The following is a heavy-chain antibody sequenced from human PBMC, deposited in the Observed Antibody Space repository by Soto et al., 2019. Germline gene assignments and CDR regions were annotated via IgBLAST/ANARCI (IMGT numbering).Heavy chain of an antibody. V-gene: IGHV3-30-3*01. Sequence: PXGSLRLSGAASGFTFRSYAMHCVRQDPGKGLEWVAVISYDGSNKYYADSVKGRFTISRDNSKNTLYLQMNSLRAEDTAVYYCARQYYDFWSGYPHGMDVWGQGTTVTVSS. D-gene: IGHD3-3*01. CDR1: GFTFRSYA. J-gene: IGHJ6*02. CDR3: ARQYYDFWSGYPHGMDV. CDR2: ISYDGSNK.